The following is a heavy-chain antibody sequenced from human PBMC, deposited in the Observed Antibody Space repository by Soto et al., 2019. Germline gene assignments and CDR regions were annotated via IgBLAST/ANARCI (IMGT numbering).Heavy chain of an antibody. V-gene: IGHV3-23*01. CDR3: AKPLKYSYGHEYYYSYYMDV. J-gene: IGHJ6*03. D-gene: IGHD5-18*01. CDR2: ISGGGGST. Sequence: EVQLLESGGGLVQPGGSLRLSCAASGFTFSSYAMGWVRQAPGKGLEWVSSISGGGGSTYYADSVKGRFTISRDNSENTLYLEMNSLRAEDTAVYYCAKPLKYSYGHEYYYSYYMDVWGKGTTVTVSS. CDR1: GFTFSSYA.